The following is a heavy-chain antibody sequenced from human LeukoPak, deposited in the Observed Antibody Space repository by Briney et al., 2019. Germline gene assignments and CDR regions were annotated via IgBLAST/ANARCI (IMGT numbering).Heavy chain of an antibody. CDR1: GGSFSGYY. V-gene: IGHV4-34*01. CDR3: ARPIKGY. CDR2: IKHSGST. J-gene: IGHJ4*02. Sequence: SETLSLTCAVYGGSFSGYYWSWIRQPPGKGLEWIGEIKHSGSTNYNPSLKSRVTISVDTSKNQFSLKLSSVTAADTAVYYCARPIKGYWGQGTLVTVSS.